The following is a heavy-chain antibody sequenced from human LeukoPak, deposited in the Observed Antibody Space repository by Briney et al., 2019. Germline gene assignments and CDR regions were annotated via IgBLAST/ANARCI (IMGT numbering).Heavy chain of an antibody. CDR3: ARRRLGYYFDY. J-gene: IGHJ4*02. V-gene: IGHV4-34*01. CDR2: INPRGST. CDR1: GGSFSGYY. D-gene: IGHD5-24*01. Sequence: SETLSLTCGVHGGSFSGYYWSWIRQPPGKGLEWIGEINPRGSTNYNPSLKSRVTLSADTSKNRFSLTLNSVTAADTAVYYCARRRLGYYFDYWGQGTLVTVSS.